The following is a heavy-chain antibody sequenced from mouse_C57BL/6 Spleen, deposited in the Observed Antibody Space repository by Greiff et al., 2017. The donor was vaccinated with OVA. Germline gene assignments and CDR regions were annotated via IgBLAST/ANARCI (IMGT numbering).Heavy chain of an antibody. CDR1: GYAFSSSW. Sequence: QVQLQQSGPELVKPGASVKISCKAPGYAFSSSWMNWVKQRPGKGLEWIGRIYPGDGDTNYNGKFKGKATLTADKSSSTAYMQLSSLTSEDSAVYFCARRGLDYWGQGTTLTVSS. CDR3: ARRGLDY. J-gene: IGHJ2*01. CDR2: IYPGDGDT. V-gene: IGHV1-82*01.